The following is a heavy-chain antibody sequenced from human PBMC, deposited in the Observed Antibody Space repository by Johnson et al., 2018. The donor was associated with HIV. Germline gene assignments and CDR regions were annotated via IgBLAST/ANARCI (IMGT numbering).Heavy chain of an antibody. V-gene: IGHV3-66*01. D-gene: IGHD3-16*02. J-gene: IGHJ3*02. CDR3: AREARGLWRLRLGELSFLPNLHAFDI. Sequence: MMLVESGGGLVQPGGSLRLSCAASGFSVSSNYMSWVRQSPGKGLEWVSVTYSGGSTYYAASVKGRFTISRDNAKNSVYLQMNSLRAEDTAVYYCAREARGLWRLRLGELSFLPNLHAFDIWGQGTMVTVSS. CDR2: TYSGGST. CDR1: GFSVSSNY.